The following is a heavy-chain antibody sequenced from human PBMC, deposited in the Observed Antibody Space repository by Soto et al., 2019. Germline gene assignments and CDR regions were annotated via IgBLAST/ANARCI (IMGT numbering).Heavy chain of an antibody. CDR1: GYTFTTYW. D-gene: IGHD6-13*01. Sequence: GESLKISCKGSGYTFTTYWINWLRQMPGKGLEWMGRIDPSDSYTKYSPSFQGHVIMSADKSISTAYLNWSSLKASDTAIYYCARSFDSSSTYGMDVWGQGNTVTVSS. V-gene: IGHV5-10-1*01. CDR2: IDPSDSYT. J-gene: IGHJ6*02. CDR3: ARSFDSSSTYGMDV.